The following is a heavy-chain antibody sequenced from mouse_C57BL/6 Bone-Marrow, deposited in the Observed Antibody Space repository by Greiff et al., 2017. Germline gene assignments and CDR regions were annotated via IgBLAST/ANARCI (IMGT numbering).Heavy chain of an antibody. J-gene: IGHJ4*01. CDR3: TRDHYYYAMDY. D-gene: IGHD1-1*01. CDR1: GFTFSSYA. V-gene: IGHV5-9-1*02. CDR2: ISSGGDYI. Sequence: EVKLVESGEGLVKPGGSLKLSCAASGFTFSSYAMSWVRQTPEKRLEWVAYISSGGDYIYYADTVKGRFTISRDNARNPLYLQMSSLKSEDTAMYYCTRDHYYYAMDYWGQGTSVTVSS.